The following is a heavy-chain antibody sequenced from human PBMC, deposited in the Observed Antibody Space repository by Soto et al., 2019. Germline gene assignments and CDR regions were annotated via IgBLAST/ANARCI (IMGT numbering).Heavy chain of an antibody. CDR2: ISYDGSNK. J-gene: IGHJ4*02. CDR3: ARTKFVLMVYPDY. Sequence: GGSLRLSCAASGFTFSSYAMHWVRQAPGKGLEWVAVISYDGSNKYYADSVKGRFTISRDNSKNTLYLQMNSLRAEDTAVYYCARTKFVLMVYPDYWGQGTLVTVSS. D-gene: IGHD2-8*01. CDR1: GFTFSSYA. V-gene: IGHV3-30-3*01.